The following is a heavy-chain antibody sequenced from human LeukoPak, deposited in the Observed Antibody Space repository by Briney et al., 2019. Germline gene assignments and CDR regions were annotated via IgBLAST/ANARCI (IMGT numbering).Heavy chain of an antibody. CDR1: GFTFSDYY. Sequence: GGSLRLSCAASGFTFSDYYMSWIRQAPGKGLEWVSAMNDRGDSTYYADSVKGRFTISRDNSKNTLYLQMNSLRVEDTAVYHCVKGSAASRPYYFDCWGQGTLVTVSS. D-gene: IGHD6-25*01. J-gene: IGHJ4*02. CDR3: VKGSAASRPYYFDC. V-gene: IGHV3-23*01. CDR2: MNDRGDST.